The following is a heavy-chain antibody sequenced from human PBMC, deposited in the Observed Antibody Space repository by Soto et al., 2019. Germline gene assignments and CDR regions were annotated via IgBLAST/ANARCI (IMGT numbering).Heavy chain of an antibody. D-gene: IGHD2-2*03. V-gene: IGHV3-74*01. CDR2: INTDGIST. CDR1: GFTFSSYL. J-gene: IGHJ2*01. CDR3: ARDPGYCTTTTCEKFDL. Sequence: GGSRRRSWAASGFTFSSYLMHWGRQAPGRGLVWVSRINTDGISTIYADSVKGRFTISRDNAKNTLYLQMNSLRAEDTALYYCARDPGYCTTTTCEKFDLWGRGALVTVSS.